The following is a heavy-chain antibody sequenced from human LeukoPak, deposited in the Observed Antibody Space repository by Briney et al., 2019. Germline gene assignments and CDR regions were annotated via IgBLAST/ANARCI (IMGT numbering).Heavy chain of an antibody. V-gene: IGHV3-20*04. CDR2: IKWKGGRR. CDR1: GFNLDEYG. J-gene: IGHJ4*02. CDR3: ARARVTGTGGYYFDY. D-gene: IGHD1-20*01. Sequence: GGSLRLSWAAWGFNLDEYGMSWVGHAQGKGVEGGAGIKWKGGRRVYEDCGKGRFSRSREKGKDSLYLQMNSLRAEDTALYYCARARVTGTGGYYFDYWGQGTLVTVSS.